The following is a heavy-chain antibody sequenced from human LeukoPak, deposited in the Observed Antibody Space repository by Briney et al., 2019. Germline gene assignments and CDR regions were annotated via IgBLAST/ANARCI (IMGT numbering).Heavy chain of an antibody. D-gene: IGHD5-18*01. J-gene: IGHJ4*02. Sequence: GGSLRLSCAASGITFNNYWMSWVRQAPGKGLEWVASIKKDGTEKYYVDSVKGRFTISRDNAKNSLYLQMNSLRAEDTALYFCARGGTWVQLCDYWGQGTLVTVSS. CDR1: GITFNNYW. CDR2: IKKDGTEK. V-gene: IGHV3-7*01. CDR3: ARGGTWVQLCDY.